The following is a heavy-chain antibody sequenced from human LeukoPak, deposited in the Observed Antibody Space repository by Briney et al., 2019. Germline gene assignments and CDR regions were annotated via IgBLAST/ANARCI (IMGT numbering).Heavy chain of an antibody. D-gene: IGHD5-24*01. V-gene: IGHV3-23*01. Sequence: GGSLRLSCVASGLTFSSYAMSWVRQAPGKGLEWVSAFSGSGDSTYYADSVKGRFTISRDNSKNMLYLQMNSLSAEDTAVYYCAKAGSLATPTPYYFDHWGQGTLVTVSS. CDR2: FSGSGDST. J-gene: IGHJ4*02. CDR3: AKAGSLATPTPYYFDH. CDR1: GLTFSSYA.